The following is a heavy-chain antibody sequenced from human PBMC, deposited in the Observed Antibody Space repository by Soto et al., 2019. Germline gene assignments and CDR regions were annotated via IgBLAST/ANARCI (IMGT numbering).Heavy chain of an antibody. CDR1: GGTFSSDA. D-gene: IGHD6-19*01. J-gene: IGHJ5*02. V-gene: IGHV1-69*06. Sequence: QVQLVQSGAGVKKPGSSVKVSCKASGGTFSSDAISWVRQAPGQRLEWMGGIIPIFGSPIYAQKFQGRVTITADKSTSTVYMDLSSLRSEDTAVYYCARDVSVARVQYNWFDPWGQGTLVTVSS. CDR3: ARDVSVARVQYNWFDP. CDR2: IIPIFGSP.